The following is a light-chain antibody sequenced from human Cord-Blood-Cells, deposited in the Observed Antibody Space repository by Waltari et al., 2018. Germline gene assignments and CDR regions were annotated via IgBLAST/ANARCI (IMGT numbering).Light chain of an antibody. CDR2: DVS. CDR3: SSYTSSSTWV. CDR1: SSDVGGYNY. Sequence: QSALTQPASVSGSTGQSITISCTGTSSDVGGYNYVSWYQQHPGKAPQLMIYDVSNRPSGVSNRFAGSKSGNTASLTISGLQAEDEADYYCSSYTSSSTWVFGGGTKLTVL. J-gene: IGLJ3*02. V-gene: IGLV2-14*01.